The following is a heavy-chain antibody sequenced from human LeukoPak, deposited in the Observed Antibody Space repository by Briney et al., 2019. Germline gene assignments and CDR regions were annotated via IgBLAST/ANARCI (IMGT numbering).Heavy chain of an antibody. Sequence: GRSLRLSCAASGFTFSNYWMSWVRQAPGKGLEWVANIKQDGSEKYYVDSVKGRFTISRDNAKNSLYLQMNSLRAEDTAVYYCARAYCDYWGQGTLVTVSS. V-gene: IGHV3-7*01. CDR3: ARAYCDY. CDR2: IKQDGSEK. CDR1: GFTFSNYW. J-gene: IGHJ4*02.